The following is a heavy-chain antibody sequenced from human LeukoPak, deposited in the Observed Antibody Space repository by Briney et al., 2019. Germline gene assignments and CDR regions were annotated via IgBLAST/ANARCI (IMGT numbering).Heavy chain of an antibody. CDR2: FSGNGGST. CDR1: GFTFSSYT. J-gene: IGHJ4*02. Sequence: GGSLRLSCAASGFTFSSYTMSSVRQAPGRGLACVSTFSGNGGSTYYADSVKGRFTISRDNSKNTLYLQMNSLRADDTAVYYCAKDLAVAGVWGQGTLVTVSS. V-gene: IGHV3-23*01. D-gene: IGHD6-19*01. CDR3: AKDLAVAGV.